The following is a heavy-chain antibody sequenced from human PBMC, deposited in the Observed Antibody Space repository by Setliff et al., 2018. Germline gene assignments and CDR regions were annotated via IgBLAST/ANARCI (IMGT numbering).Heavy chain of an antibody. CDR2: VTVYNGNT. Sequence: ASVKVSCKTSGYTFTNYGITWVRQAPGQGLEWMGWVTVYNGNTKYAQNLQGRLTLTTDISTSTAYMELGSLTTDDTAVYYCARINFYVSSGHYYAPDYWGQGTLGTV. V-gene: IGHV1-18*01. CDR1: GYTFTNYG. D-gene: IGHD3-22*01. J-gene: IGHJ4*02. CDR3: ARINFYVSSGHYYAPDY.